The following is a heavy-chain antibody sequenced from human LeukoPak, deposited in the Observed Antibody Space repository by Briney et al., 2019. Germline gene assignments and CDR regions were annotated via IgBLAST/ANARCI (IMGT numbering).Heavy chain of an antibody. Sequence: SQTLSLTCTVSGGSISTYYWSWIRQSPGKGLEWIADISASGGTNYKPSLESRVTVSIDSSKNQFSLKLSSVTAADTAVFYCARSPHNSAWYEKWFDPWGQGTLVTVSS. D-gene: IGHD6-19*01. J-gene: IGHJ5*02. V-gene: IGHV4-4*08. CDR1: GGSISTYY. CDR3: ARSPHNSAWYEKWFDP. CDR2: ISASGGT.